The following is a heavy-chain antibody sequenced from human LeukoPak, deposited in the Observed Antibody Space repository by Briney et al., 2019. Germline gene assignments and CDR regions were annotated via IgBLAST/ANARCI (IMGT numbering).Heavy chain of an antibody. J-gene: IGHJ4*02. V-gene: IGHV1-2*02. Sequence: ASVKVSCKASGYTFAGYYMHWVRQAPGQGLEGMGWINPDSGATNYAQNFQGRVTMTRDTSISTAYMELSSLRSDDTAVYYCARVDTAMVIKTDYWGQGTLVTVSS. CDR3: ARVDTAMVIKTDY. CDR1: GYTFAGYY. CDR2: INPDSGAT. D-gene: IGHD5-18*01.